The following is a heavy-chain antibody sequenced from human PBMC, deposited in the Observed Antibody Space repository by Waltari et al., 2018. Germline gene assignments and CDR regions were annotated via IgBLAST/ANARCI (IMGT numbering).Heavy chain of an antibody. CDR1: GFEFSDWD. V-gene: IGHV3-21*01. Sequence: EVRLAESGGGLVKPGGSLRLSCIASGFEFSDWDMNWVRQTPGTGLGGVSSIGGTHSNIFYAESVKGRFIVSRDNAKSSLYLQMDNLRAEDSGLYYCTRDLYGSGGDWFDPWGQGTLVTVSS. J-gene: IGHJ5*02. CDR3: TRDLYGSGGDWFDP. D-gene: IGHD3-10*01. CDR2: IGGTHSNI.